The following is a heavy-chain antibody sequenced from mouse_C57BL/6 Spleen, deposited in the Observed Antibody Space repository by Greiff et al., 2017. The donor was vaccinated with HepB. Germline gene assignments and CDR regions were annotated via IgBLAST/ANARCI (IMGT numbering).Heavy chain of an antibody. CDR1: GYTFTSYW. CDR2: INPSSGYT. D-gene: IGHD3-2*02. J-gene: IGHJ4*01. V-gene: IGHV1-7*01. Sequence: QVQLQQSGAELAKPGASVKLSCKASGYTFTSYWMHWVKQRPGQGLEWIGYINPSSGYTKYNQKFKDKATLTADKSSSTAYMQLSSLTYEDSAVYYCARAGGTAQGTGGYYAMDYWGQGTSVTVSS. CDR3: ARAGGTAQGTGGYYAMDY.